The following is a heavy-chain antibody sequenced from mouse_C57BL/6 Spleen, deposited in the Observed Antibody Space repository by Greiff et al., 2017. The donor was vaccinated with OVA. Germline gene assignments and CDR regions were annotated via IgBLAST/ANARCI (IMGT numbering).Heavy chain of an antibody. Sequence: EVKLMESEGGLVQPGSSMKLSCTASGFTFSDYYMAWVRQVPEKGLEWVANINYDGSSTYYLDSLKSRFIISRDNAKNILYLQMSSLKSEDTATYYCARGSSLYFDYWGQGTTLTVSS. D-gene: IGHD1-1*01. J-gene: IGHJ2*01. V-gene: IGHV5-16*01. CDR2: INYDGSST. CDR3: ARGSSLYFDY. CDR1: GFTFSDYY.